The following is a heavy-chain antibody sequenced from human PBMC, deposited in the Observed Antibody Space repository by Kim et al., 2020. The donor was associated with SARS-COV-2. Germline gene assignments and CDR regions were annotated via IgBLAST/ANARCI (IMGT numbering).Heavy chain of an antibody. Sequence: SETLSLTCAVSGGSLSGLYWSWFRQPPGKAPQWIGEVNDSGTTNYNPSLKSRLTISVDRSRNHFSLNLMSVTAADMGVYYCAKGPLRYFDDWGQGTLVTVSS. D-gene: IGHD3-9*01. CDR3: AKGPLRYFDD. V-gene: IGHV4-34*01. J-gene: IGHJ4*02. CDR1: GGSLSGLY. CDR2: VNDSGTT.